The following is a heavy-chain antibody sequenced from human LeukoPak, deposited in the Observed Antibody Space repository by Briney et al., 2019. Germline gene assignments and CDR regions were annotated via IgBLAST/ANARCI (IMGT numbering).Heavy chain of an antibody. J-gene: IGHJ4*02. Sequence: SGGSLRLSCAASGFTFSSYAMHWVRQAPGKGLEWVAVISYDGSNKYYADSVKGRFTISRDNSKNTLYLQMNSLRAEDTAVYYCARDSSRYSSSWCLSYWGQGTLVTVSS. CDR1: GFTFSSYA. CDR2: ISYDGSNK. V-gene: IGHV3-30*04. CDR3: ARDSSRYSSSWCLSY. D-gene: IGHD6-13*01.